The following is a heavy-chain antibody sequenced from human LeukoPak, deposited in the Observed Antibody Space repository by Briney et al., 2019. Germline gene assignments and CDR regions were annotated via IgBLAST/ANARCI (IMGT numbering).Heavy chain of an antibody. J-gene: IGHJ3*02. CDR2: IYYSGST. CDR1: GGSISSSSYY. D-gene: IGHD4-17*01. Sequence: SETLSLTCTVSGGSISSSSYYWGWIRQPPGTGLEWIGSIYYSGSTYYNPSLKSRVTISVDTSKNQFSLKLSSVTAADTAVYYCASTDYGDYSNSAFDIWGQGTMVTVSS. V-gene: IGHV4-39*01. CDR3: ASTDYGDYSNSAFDI.